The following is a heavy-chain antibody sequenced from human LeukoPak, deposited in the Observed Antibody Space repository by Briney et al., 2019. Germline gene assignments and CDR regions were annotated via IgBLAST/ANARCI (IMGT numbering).Heavy chain of an antibody. CDR3: ARGASHNLWFGELGPGWFDP. V-gene: IGHV4-61*02. CDR2: IYTSGST. D-gene: IGHD3-10*01. Sequence: PSQTLSLTCTVSGGSISSGSYYWSWIRQPAGKGLEWIGRIYTSGSTNYNPSLKSRVTISVDTSKNQFSLKLSSVTAADTAVYYCARGASHNLWFGELGPGWFDPWGQGTLVTVSS. CDR1: GGSISSGSYY. J-gene: IGHJ5*02.